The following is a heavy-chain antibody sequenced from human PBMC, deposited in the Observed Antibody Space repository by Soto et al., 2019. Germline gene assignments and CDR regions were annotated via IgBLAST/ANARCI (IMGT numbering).Heavy chain of an antibody. D-gene: IGHD6-19*01. Sequence: QVQLQESGPGLVKPSGTLSLTSAVSGDSISNSRWWTWVRQPPGKGLEWIGDIFHSGDTNCNPSLKSGVFISVDKSQSQFSLKVSSVTAADTAVYYCAYSTGWYRHDVWGQGTLVTVSS. CDR3: AYSTGWYRHDV. V-gene: IGHV4-4*02. J-gene: IGHJ3*01. CDR1: GDSISNSRW. CDR2: IFHSGDT.